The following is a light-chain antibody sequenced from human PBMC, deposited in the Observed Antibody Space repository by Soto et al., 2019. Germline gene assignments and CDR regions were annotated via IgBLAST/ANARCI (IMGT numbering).Light chain of an antibody. CDR3: QQTDSFPT. J-gene: IGKJ5*01. V-gene: IGKV1-12*01. CDR1: QDIATW. Sequence: DIQMTQSPSSLSASVGDRVTITCRASQDIATWIAWYQQKPGKAPTLLISGASNLQSGVPSRFSGGGSGTDFTLTISTLQPEDFATYYCQQTDSFPTFGRGTRLEIK. CDR2: GAS.